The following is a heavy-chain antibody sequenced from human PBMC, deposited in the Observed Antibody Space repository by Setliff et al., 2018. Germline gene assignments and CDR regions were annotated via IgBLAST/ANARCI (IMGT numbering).Heavy chain of an antibody. CDR2: INPNSGGT. Sequence: ASVKVSCKASGYTFTGYYMHWVRQAPGQGLEWMGRINPNSGGTNYAQKFQGRVTMTWDTSISTAYMELSRLRSDDTAVYYCARGGPGFVIMPAAKLFDYWGQGTLVTVSS. D-gene: IGHD2-2*01. V-gene: IGHV1-2*06. CDR1: GYTFTGYY. CDR3: ARGGPGFVIMPAAKLFDY. J-gene: IGHJ4*02.